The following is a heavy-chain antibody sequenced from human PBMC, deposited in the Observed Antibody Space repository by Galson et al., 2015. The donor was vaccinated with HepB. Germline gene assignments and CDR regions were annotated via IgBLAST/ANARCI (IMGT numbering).Heavy chain of an antibody. CDR2: VKSRVDDETR. V-gene: IGHV3-15*07. Sequence: SLRLSCAASGFTFSNAWMNWVRQAPGKGLEWVGRVKSRVDDETREYAAPVTGRFAISRDDSKNTLYLQMNSLTIEDTGIYYCTTDLKKGGGGGHSRGGFDYWGQGTLVTVSS. CDR3: TTDLKKGGGGGHSRGGFDY. J-gene: IGHJ4*02. CDR1: GFTFSNAW. D-gene: IGHD2-15*01.